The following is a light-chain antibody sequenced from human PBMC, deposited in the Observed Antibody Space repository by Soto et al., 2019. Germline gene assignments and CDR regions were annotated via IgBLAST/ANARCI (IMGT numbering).Light chain of an antibody. V-gene: IGKV1-39*01. J-gene: IGKJ2*01. CDR1: QSISSY. CDR2: AAS. CDR3: QQSYSTPV. Sequence: IQMTQSPSSLSASVGDRVTITCRASQSISSYLNWYQQKPGKAPKLLIYAASSLQSGVPSRFSGCGSGTDFTLTISSLQPEDFATYYCQQSYSTPVFGQGTKLEIK.